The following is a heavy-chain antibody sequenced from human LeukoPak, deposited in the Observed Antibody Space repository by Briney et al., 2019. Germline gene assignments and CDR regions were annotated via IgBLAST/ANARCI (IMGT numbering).Heavy chain of an antibody. J-gene: IGHJ5*02. CDR3: ARFTVTAAGTGWFDP. D-gene: IGHD6-13*01. CDR2: VYYSANT. CDR1: GVSLTDSY. Sequence: SETLSLTCSLSGVSLTDSYSAWIRQPPGRGLDWVGYVYYSANTHYNPSLSSRVTMSADTSRNQFSLNLSSATDAHTALYYCARFTVTAAGTGWFDPWGQGILVTVSA. V-gene: IGHV4-59*01.